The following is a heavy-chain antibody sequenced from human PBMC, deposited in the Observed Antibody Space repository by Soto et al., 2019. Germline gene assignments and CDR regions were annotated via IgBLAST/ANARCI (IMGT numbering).Heavy chain of an antibody. V-gene: IGHV4-39*01. CDR3: AYDY. CDR2: IDYSGST. CDR1: GGSISSSTYY. J-gene: IGHJ4*02. Sequence: PSETLSLTCTVSGGSISSSTYYWGWVRQPPGKGLEWIGSIDYSGSTYYNPSLKSRVTIFVDTSNNQFSLRLNSVTAADTAVYYGAYDYWGQGTLVTVSS.